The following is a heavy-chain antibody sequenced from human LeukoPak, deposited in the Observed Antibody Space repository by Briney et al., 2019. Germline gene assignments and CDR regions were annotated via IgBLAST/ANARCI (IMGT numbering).Heavy chain of an antibody. Sequence: GGSLRLSCAASGFTFSSYGMHWVRQAPGKGLEWVAVISYDGSNKYYADSVKGRFTISRDNSKTTLYLQMNSLRAEDTAVYYCARGTEDYGGSPDATIRRPFAIWGQGTMVTVST. J-gene: IGHJ3*02. CDR1: GFTFSSYG. CDR2: ISYDGSNK. D-gene: IGHD4-23*01. V-gene: IGHV3-30*03. CDR3: ARGTEDYGGSPDATIRRPFAI.